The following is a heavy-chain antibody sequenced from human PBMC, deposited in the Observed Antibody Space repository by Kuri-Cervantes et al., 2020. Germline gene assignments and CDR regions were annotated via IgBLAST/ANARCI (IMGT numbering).Heavy chain of an antibody. CDR2: IWYDGSNK. CDR3: ATQRRGTTT. CDR1: GFTFSSYG. V-gene: IGHV3-33*03. D-gene: IGHD1-1*01. Sequence: GGSLKISCAASGFTFSSYGMHWVRQAPGKGLEWVAVIWYDGSNKYYADSVKGRFTISRDNAKNSLYLQMNSLRAEDTAVYYCATQRRGTTTWGQGTLVTVSS. J-gene: IGHJ4*02.